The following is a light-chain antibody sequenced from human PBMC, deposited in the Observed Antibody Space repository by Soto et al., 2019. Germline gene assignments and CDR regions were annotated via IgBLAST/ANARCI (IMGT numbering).Light chain of an antibody. J-gene: IGKJ2*01. CDR1: QSVSRN. CDR2: GAS. CDR3: QQYNNWAPYT. V-gene: IGKV3-15*01. Sequence: ELVMTQSPATLSVSPGERATLSCRASQSVSRNLAWYQQKPGQAPRLLIYGASTRATGIPARFSGSGSGTEFTVAISSLQSEDVAVYYCQQYNNWAPYTFXQVTKVYIK.